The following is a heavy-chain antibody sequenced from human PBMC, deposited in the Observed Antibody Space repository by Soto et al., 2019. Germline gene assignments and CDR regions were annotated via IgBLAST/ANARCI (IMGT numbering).Heavy chain of an antibody. CDR2: IWYDGSNK. CDR3: ARLYGDLKFDAFDI. CDR1: GFTFSSYG. J-gene: IGHJ3*02. V-gene: IGHV3-33*01. Sequence: QVQLVESGGGVVQPGRSLRLSCAASGFTFSSYGMHWVRQAPGKGLEWVAVIWYDGSNKYYADSVKGRFTISRDNSKNTLYLQMNSLRAEDTAVYYCARLYGDLKFDAFDIWGQGTMVTVSS. D-gene: IGHD4-17*01.